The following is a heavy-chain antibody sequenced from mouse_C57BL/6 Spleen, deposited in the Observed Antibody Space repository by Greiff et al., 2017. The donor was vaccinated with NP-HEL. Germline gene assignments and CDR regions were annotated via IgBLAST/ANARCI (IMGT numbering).Heavy chain of an antibody. V-gene: IGHV1-82*01. CDR2: IYPGDGDT. Sequence: VKLMESGPELVKPGASVKISCKASGYAFSSSWMNWVKQRPGKGLEWIGRIYPGDGDTNYNGKFKGKATLTADKSSSTAYMQLSSLTSEDSAVYFCATDGYFDVWGTGTTVTVSS. CDR3: ATDGYFDV. CDR1: GYAFSSSW. J-gene: IGHJ1*03.